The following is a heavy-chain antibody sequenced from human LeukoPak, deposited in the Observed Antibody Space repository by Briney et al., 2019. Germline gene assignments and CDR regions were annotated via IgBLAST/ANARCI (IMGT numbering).Heavy chain of an antibody. J-gene: IGHJ3*02. CDR2: INSDGSST. D-gene: IGHD5-18*01. CDR1: GFTFSSHW. Sequence: GGSLRLSCAASGFTFSSHWMYWVRQAPGKGLVWVSRINSDGSSTSYADSVKGRFTISRDNAKNTLYLQMNSLRAEDTAVYYCARGIGQLWFPDAFDIWGQGTMVTVSS. CDR3: ARGIGQLWFPDAFDI. V-gene: IGHV3-74*01.